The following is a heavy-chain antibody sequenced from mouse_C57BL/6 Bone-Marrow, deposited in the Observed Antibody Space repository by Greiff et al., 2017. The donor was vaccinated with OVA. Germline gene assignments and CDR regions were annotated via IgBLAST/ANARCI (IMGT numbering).Heavy chain of an antibody. Sequence: DVKLVESGGGLVQPKGSLKLSCAASGFSFTTYAMNWVRQAPGKGLEWVARIRSKSNNYATYYADSVKDRFTISRDDSESMLYLQMNNLKAEDAAMYDCVRHRNFDYWGQGTTLTVSS. J-gene: IGHJ2*01. CDR1: GFSFTTYA. V-gene: IGHV10-1*01. CDR3: VRHRNFDY. CDR2: IRSKSNNYAT.